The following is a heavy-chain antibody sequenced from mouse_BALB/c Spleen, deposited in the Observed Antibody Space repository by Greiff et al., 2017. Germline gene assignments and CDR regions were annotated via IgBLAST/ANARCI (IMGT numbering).Heavy chain of an antibody. J-gene: IGHJ4*01. V-gene: IGHV1-82*01. CDR2: IYPGDGDT. CDR1: GYAFSSSW. D-gene: IGHD1-1*01. Sequence: LKESGPELVKPGASVKISCKASGYAFSSSWMNWVKQRPGQGLEWIGRIYPGDGDTNYNGKFKGKATLTADKSSSTAYMQLSSLTSVDSAVYFCATKAITTVVATYYYAMDYWGQGTSVTVSS. CDR3: ATKAITTVVATYYYAMDY.